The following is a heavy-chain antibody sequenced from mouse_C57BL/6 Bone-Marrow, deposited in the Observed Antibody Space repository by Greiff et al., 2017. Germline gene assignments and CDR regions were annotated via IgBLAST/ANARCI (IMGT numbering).Heavy chain of an antibody. D-gene: IGHD1-1*01. CDR1: GFNIKDYY. J-gene: IGHJ2*01. V-gene: IGHV14-2*01. CDR3: TSQFITTVVAGLDY. CDR2: IDPEDGET. Sequence: EVMLVESGAELVKPGASVKLSCTASGFNIKDYYMHWVKQRPEQGLEWIGRIDPEDGETKYAPKVQGKATITADTSSNTAYLQLSGLTSEDTAVYYCTSQFITTVVAGLDYWGQRTTLTVSS.